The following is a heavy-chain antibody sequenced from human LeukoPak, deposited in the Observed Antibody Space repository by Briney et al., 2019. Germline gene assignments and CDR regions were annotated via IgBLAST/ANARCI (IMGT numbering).Heavy chain of an antibody. CDR1: GFTFSSYG. Sequence: PGGSLRLSCAASGFTFSSYGMHWVRQAPGKGLEWVAVISYDGSNKYYADSVKGRFTISRDNSKNTLYLQMNSLRAEDTGVYYCAKDRDYYGSGSYYSPYYYYGMDVWGKGTTVTVSS. CDR2: ISYDGSNK. CDR3: AKDRDYYGSGSYYSPYYYYGMDV. J-gene: IGHJ6*04. D-gene: IGHD3-10*01. V-gene: IGHV3-30*18.